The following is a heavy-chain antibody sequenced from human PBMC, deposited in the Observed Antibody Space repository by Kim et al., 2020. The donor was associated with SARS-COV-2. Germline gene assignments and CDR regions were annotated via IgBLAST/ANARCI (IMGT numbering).Heavy chain of an antibody. D-gene: IGHD3-9*01. V-gene: IGHV4-59*01. CDR3: ARRSYYDILTGWGYYFDY. CDR1: GGSISSYY. J-gene: IGHJ4*02. CDR2: IYYSGST. Sequence: SETLSLTCTVSGGSISSYYWSWIRQPPGKGLEWIGYIYYSGSTNYNPSLKSRVTISVDTSKNQFSLKLSSVTAADTAVYYCARRSYYDILTGWGYYFDYWGQGTLVTVSS.